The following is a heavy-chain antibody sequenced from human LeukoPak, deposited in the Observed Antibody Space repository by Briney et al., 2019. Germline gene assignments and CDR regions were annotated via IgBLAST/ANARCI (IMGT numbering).Heavy chain of an antibody. CDR3: AKRGPGSPQSGKYFFDY. CDR1: GFTFSAYG. D-gene: IGHD3-10*01. V-gene: IGHV3-23*01. Sequence: PGGSLRVSCAASGFTFSAYGMTWVRQAPGKGLEWVSAISGSAAATFYADSVKGRFTISRDNSRSTLYLQMNSLRAEDTAVYYCAKRGPGSPQSGKYFFDYWGQGTLVTVSS. CDR2: ISGSAAAT. J-gene: IGHJ4*02.